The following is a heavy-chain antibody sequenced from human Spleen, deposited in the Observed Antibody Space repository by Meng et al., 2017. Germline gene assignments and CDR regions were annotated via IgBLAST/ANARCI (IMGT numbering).Heavy chain of an antibody. CDR3: AKDITSDGSGPFDY. CDR1: GFTFSSYA. J-gene: IGHJ4*02. Sequence: GGSLRLSCAASGFTFSSYAMSWVRQAPGKGLEWVSLISWDGGSTYYADSVKGRFTISRDNSKNSLYLQMNSLRAEDTALYYCAKDITSDGSGPFDYWGQGTLVTVSS. D-gene: IGHD3-10*01. CDR2: ISWDGGST. V-gene: IGHV3-43D*03.